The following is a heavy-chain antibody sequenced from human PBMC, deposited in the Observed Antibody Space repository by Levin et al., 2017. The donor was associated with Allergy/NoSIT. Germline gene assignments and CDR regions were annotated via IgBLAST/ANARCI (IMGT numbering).Heavy chain of an antibody. J-gene: IGHJ4*02. V-gene: IGHV2-5*02. CDR2: IYWDDNN. D-gene: IGHD3-22*01. CDR1: GFSLNTEKVG. CDR3: AHSRPQYYYDNSGYYFDF. Sequence: QTLSLTCTFSGFSLNTEKVGVGWIRQPPGKALEWLALIYWDDNNHYNPSLSSRLTITKDASKNQVVLTVTNIDAADTATYYCAHSRPQYYYDNSGYYFDFWGQGTLVTVSS.